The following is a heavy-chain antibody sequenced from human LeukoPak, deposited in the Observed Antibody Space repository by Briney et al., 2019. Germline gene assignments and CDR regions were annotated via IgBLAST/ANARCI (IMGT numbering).Heavy chain of an antibody. J-gene: IGHJ5*02. V-gene: IGHV1-2*02. CDR3: ARGQVTIFGVGGSWFDP. CDR2: LNPNSGGT. D-gene: IGHD3-3*01. Sequence: ASVKVSCKASGYTFTGYYMHWVRQAPGQGLEWMGWLNPNSGGTNYAQKFQGRVTITRDTSVSTAYMELSRLRSDDTAVYYCARGQVTIFGVGGSWFDPWGQGTLVTVSS. CDR1: GYTFTGYY.